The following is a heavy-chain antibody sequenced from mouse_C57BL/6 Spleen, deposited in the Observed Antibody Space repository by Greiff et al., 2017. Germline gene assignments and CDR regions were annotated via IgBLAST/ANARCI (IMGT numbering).Heavy chain of an antibody. V-gene: IGHV1-81*01. CDR2: IYPRSGNT. CDR3: ARDSLYYGNYAGAY. CDR1: GYTFTSYG. Sequence: VKLMESGAELARPGASVKLSCKASGYTFTSYGISWVKQRTGQGLEWIGEIYPRSGNTYYNEKFKGKATLTADKSSSTAYMELRSLTSEDSAVYFCARDSLYYGNYAGAYWGQGTLVTVSA. D-gene: IGHD2-1*01. J-gene: IGHJ3*01.